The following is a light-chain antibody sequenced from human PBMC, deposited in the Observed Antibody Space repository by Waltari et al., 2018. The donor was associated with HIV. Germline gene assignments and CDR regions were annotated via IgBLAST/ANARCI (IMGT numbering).Light chain of an antibody. Sequence: SSELTQDPVVSVALGQTIKITCQGDSLRSFFANWYQPRPGQAPVLVVYGGNRRPSGIPERFSASNSGNTSSLLISKSEAGDEADYFCHSRDTNTDHHVFGGGTRVIV. CDR2: GGN. V-gene: IGLV3-19*01. J-gene: IGLJ1*01. CDR1: SLRSFF. CDR3: HSRDTNTDHHV.